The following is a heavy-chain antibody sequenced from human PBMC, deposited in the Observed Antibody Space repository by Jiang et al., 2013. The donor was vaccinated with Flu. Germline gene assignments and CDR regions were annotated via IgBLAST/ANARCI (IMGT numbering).Heavy chain of an antibody. D-gene: IGHD3-16*02. V-gene: IGHV3-11*06. J-gene: IGHJ4*02. CDR2: ISSSSSYT. CDR1: GFTFSDYY. Sequence: AASGFTFSDYYMSWIRQAPGKGLEWVSYISSSSSYTNYADSVKGRFTISRDNAKNSLYLQMNSLRAEDTAVYYCVRCEGFYDYVWGSYRSTHFDYWGQGTLVTVSS. CDR3: VRCEGFYDYVWGSYRSTHFDY.